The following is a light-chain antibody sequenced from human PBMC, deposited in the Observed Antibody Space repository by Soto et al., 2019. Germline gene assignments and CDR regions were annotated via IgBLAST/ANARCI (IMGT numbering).Light chain of an antibody. CDR2: GAS. Sequence: EIVLTQSPGALSLSPGERVTLSCRASQSVSSSYLGWYQQKPGQSPSLLIYGASSRATGIPDRFSGSGSGTDFTLSSSRLEAEDLAVYYCHHYGTSVWTFGQGTKVEIK. CDR1: QSVSSSY. J-gene: IGKJ1*01. V-gene: IGKV3-20*01. CDR3: HHYGTSVWT.